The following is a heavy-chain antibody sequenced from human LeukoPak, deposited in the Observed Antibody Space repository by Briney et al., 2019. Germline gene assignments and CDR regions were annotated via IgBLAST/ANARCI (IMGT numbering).Heavy chain of an antibody. D-gene: IGHD1-14*01. CDR3: TTGNY. Sequence: SETLSLTCAVYGGSFSGHSWSWIRQPPGKGLEWIGEINHSGSTNYNPSLKSRVTISVDTSKNQFSLKLSSVTAADTAVYYCTTGNYWGQGTLVTVSS. CDR2: INHSGST. J-gene: IGHJ4*02. V-gene: IGHV4-34*01. CDR1: GGSFSGHS.